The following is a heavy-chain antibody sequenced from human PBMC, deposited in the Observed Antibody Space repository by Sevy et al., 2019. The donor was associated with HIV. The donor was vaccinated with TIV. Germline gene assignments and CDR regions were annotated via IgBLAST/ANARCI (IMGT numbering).Heavy chain of an antibody. CDR2: IKEDGSAE. CDR3: ARDSPGYGAYDY. D-gene: IGHD5-18*01. V-gene: IGHV3-7*01. Sequence: GGSLRLSCAASGFTFSIYWMTWVRQAPGKGLEWVANIKEDGSAEYYVDSVKGRFTISRDNAKNSLFLQLNGLRVEDTAMYYCARDSPGYGAYDYLGQGTLVTVSS. CDR1: GFTFSIYW. J-gene: IGHJ4*02.